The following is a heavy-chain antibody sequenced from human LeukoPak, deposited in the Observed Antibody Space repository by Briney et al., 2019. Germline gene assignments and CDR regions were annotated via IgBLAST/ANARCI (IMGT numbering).Heavy chain of an antibody. CDR3: ARVAYQPLHPDYYYYYGMDV. Sequence: ASVKVSCKASGYTFTSYGISWVRQAPGQGLEWMGWISAYNGNTNYAQKLQGRATMTTNTSTSTAYMELRGLRSDDTAVYYCARVAYQPLHPDYYYYYGMDVWGQETTVTVSS. J-gene: IGHJ6*02. CDR1: GYTFTSYG. CDR2: ISAYNGNT. D-gene: IGHD2-2*02. V-gene: IGHV1-18*01.